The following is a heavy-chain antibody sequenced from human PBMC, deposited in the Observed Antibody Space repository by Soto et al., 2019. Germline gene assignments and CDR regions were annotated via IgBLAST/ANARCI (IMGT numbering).Heavy chain of an antibody. CDR3: ARLGPYNKYSNDCYYYYGMDV. D-gene: IGHD4-4*01. J-gene: IGHJ6*02. CDR2: INHSGST. Sequence: QVQLQQCGAGLLKPSETLSLTCAVYGGSFSGYYWSWIRQPPWKGLEWIGEINHSGSTNYNPSLKSRVTIAVDTSKNQFSLKLSSVTAADTAVYYSARLGPYNKYSNDCYYYYGMDVWGQGTTVTVSS. CDR1: GGSFSGYY. V-gene: IGHV4-34*01.